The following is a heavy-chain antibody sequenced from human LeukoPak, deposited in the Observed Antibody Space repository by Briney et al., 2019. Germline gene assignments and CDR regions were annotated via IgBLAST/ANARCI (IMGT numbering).Heavy chain of an antibody. D-gene: IGHD3-22*01. J-gene: IGHJ4*02. CDR3: TTECAYYYDSSGYDPYYFDY. CDR1: GLTFSNAW. V-gene: IGHV3-15*01. Sequence: PGGSLRLSCAASGLTFSNAWMSWVRQAPGKGLEWVGRIKSRTDGGTPDYAAPVKGRFSISRDDSNNTLYLQMNSLKTEDTAVYYCTTECAYYYDSSGYDPYYFDYWGQGTLVTVS. CDR2: IKSRTDGGTP.